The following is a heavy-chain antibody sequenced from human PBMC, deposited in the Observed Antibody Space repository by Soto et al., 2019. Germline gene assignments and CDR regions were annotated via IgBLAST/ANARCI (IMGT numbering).Heavy chain of an antibody. CDR2: IYYSGST. V-gene: IGHV4-59*01. J-gene: IGHJ4*02. D-gene: IGHD6-19*01. CDR1: GGSISSYY. CDR3: ARVRRTYSSGWYGFDY. Sequence: LTCTVSGGSISSYYWSWIRQPPGKGLEWIGYIYYSGSTNYNPSLKSRVTISVDTSKNQFSLKLSSVTAADTAVYYCARVRRTYSSGWYGFDYWGQGTLVTVSS.